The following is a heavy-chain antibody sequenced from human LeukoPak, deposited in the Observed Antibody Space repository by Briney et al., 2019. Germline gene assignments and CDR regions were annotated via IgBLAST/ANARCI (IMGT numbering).Heavy chain of an antibody. CDR2: IYYSGSTT. Sequence: PAETLSLTCTVSGGSITNYWWSCIRQPPGGGLEWIGYIYYSGSTTNYNPSLRGRATISVDASKNQFSLRLRSVTAADTAVYYCARVGDWNDLVYWGQGTLVSVSS. CDR1: GGSITNYW. D-gene: IGHD1-1*01. J-gene: IGHJ4*02. V-gene: IGHV4-59*01. CDR3: ARVGDWNDLVY.